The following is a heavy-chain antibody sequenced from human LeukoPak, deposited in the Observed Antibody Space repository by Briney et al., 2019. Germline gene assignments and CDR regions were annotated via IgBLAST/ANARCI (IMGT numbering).Heavy chain of an antibody. CDR1: GFTFSSYA. CDR3: AKPLYSSGWYQGGAFDI. CDR2: ISGSGGST. J-gene: IGHJ3*02. Sequence: GGSLRLSCAASGFTFSSYAMSWVRQAPGKGQEWVSAISGSGGSTYYADSVKGRFTISRDNSKNTLYLQMNSLRAEDTAVYYCAKPLYSSGWYQGGAFDIWGQGTMVTVSS. D-gene: IGHD6-19*01. V-gene: IGHV3-23*01.